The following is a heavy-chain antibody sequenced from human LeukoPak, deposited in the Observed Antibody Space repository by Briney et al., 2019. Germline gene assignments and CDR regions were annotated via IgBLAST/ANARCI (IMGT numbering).Heavy chain of an antibody. J-gene: IGHJ4*02. V-gene: IGHV3-21*01. D-gene: IGHD2-2*01. Sequence: GGSLRLSCVASGFTLTNFGMDWVRDAPGKGLEWVSSVRASSSYIYYADSVKGRFTISRHHAQKPLYLQMISRRAEDTAVYYCARGRGCGRTSYVTYDFDYWSQGTLVTVSS. CDR3: ARGRGCGRTSYVTYDFDY. CDR2: VRASSSYI. CDR1: GFTLTNFG.